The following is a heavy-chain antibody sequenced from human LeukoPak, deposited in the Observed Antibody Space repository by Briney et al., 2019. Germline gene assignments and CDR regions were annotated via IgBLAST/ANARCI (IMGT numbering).Heavy chain of an antibody. J-gene: IGHJ4*02. CDR3: AQVLRFLEWLDY. V-gene: IGHV4-34*01. CDR1: GGSFSGYY. Sequence: PSETLSLTCAVSGGSFSGYYWTWIRQPPGKGLEWIGEINHSGSANYNPSLMSRVTISLDTSKNHFSLNLSSVTAEDTAVYYCAQVLRFLEWLDYWGQGTLVTVSS. D-gene: IGHD3-3*01. CDR2: INHSGSA.